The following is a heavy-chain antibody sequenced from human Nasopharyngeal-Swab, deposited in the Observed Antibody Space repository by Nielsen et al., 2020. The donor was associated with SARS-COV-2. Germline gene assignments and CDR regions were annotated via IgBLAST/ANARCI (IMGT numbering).Heavy chain of an antibody. CDR3: AKDDRRSQWLVDYYYGMDV. D-gene: IGHD6-19*01. CDR2: ISGSGGST. Sequence: ESLKISCAASGFTFSSYAMSSVRQAPGKGLEWVSAISGSGGSTYYADSVKGRFTISRDNSKNTLYLQMNSLRAEDTAVYYCAKDDRRSQWLVDYYYGMDVWGQGTTVTVSS. CDR1: GFTFSSYA. J-gene: IGHJ6*02. V-gene: IGHV3-23*01.